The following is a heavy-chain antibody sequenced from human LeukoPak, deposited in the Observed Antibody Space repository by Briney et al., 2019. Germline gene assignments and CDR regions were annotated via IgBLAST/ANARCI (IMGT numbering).Heavy chain of an antibody. D-gene: IGHD3-10*01. V-gene: IGHV3-30*04. CDR1: GFTFSSYA. Sequence: GGSLRLSCAASGFTFSSYAMHWVRQAPGKGLEWVAVISYDGSNKYYADSVKGRFTISRDNSKNTLYLQMNSLRAEDTAVYYCARDEAAWFGELFNHLAPYYYYYYGMDVWGQGTTVTVSS. CDR2: ISYDGSNK. J-gene: IGHJ6*02. CDR3: ARDEAAWFGELFNHLAPYYYYYYGMDV.